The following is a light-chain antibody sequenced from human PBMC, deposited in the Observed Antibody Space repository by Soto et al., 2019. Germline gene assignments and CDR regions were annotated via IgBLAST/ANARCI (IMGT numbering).Light chain of an antibody. Sequence: ELVLTQSPGTLSLSPGERVTLSCRASQSVSSTYLAWYQQKPGQAPRPLIYDASSRATGIPDRFSGSGSGTDFTLTISSLEPEDFAVYYCHQYADSLLTFGGGTKVDIK. J-gene: IGKJ4*01. V-gene: IGKV3-20*01. CDR1: QSVSSTY. CDR3: HQYADSLLT. CDR2: DAS.